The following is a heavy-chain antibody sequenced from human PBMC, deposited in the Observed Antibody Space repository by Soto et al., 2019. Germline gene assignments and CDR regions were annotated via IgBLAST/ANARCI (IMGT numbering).Heavy chain of an antibody. D-gene: IGHD6-6*01. Sequence: QVQLQESGPGLVKPSETLSLTCTVSGSSISSYYWSWIRQPAGKGLEWIGRIYTSGSTNYNPSLKSRVTMSVDTSKNQFSLKLSSVTAADTAVYYCARDFGSSGYYYYGMDVWGQGTTVTVSS. CDR3: ARDFGSSGYYYYGMDV. CDR2: IYTSGST. CDR1: GSSISSYY. V-gene: IGHV4-4*07. J-gene: IGHJ6*02.